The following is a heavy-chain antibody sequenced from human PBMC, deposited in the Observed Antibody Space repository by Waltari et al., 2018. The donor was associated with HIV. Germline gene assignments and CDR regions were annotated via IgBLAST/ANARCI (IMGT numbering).Heavy chain of an antibody. CDR2: RQNDERNK. V-gene: IGHV3-30*02. Sequence: QVQLVESGGGVVQPGGSLSLSCAASGFILSRTGMHWVRQVPGKGLEWVALRQNDERNKYYADSVKGRFTISRDSSTNVLFLQMNSLRVEDTALYYCVKDLSGGWSLDYWGQGTLVTVS. D-gene: IGHD6-19*01. CDR3: VKDLSGGWSLDY. CDR1: GFILSRTG. J-gene: IGHJ4*02.